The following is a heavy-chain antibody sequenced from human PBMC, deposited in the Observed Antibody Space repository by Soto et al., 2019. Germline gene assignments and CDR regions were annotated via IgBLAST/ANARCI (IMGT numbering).Heavy chain of an antibody. CDR3: ARMRGSSYEY. CDR2: IYNGGGT. V-gene: IGHV3-53*02. CDR1: GFTVSGNY. Sequence: EVQLVETGGGLIQPGGSLRLSCAASGFTVSGNYMSWVRQAPGKGLEWVSVIYNGGGTYYADSVKGRFTISRDNSKSTLYLQVHGLRAEDTAVYYCARMRGSSYEYGGEGTLVTVSS. J-gene: IGHJ4*02. D-gene: IGHD6-6*01.